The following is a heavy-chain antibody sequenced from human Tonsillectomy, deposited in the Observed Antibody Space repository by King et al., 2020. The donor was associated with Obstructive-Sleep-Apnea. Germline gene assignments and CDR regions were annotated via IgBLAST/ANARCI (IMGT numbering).Heavy chain of an antibody. V-gene: IGHV4-39*01. CDR1: GGSISSSSYY. CDR3: ARAPVVLWFGELSPYYFDY. CDR2: IYYSGST. J-gene: IGHJ4*02. D-gene: IGHD3-10*01. Sequence: QLQESGPGLVKPSETLSLTCTVSGGSISSSSYYWGWIRQPPGKGLEWIGRIYYSGSTYYNPSLKSRVPISVDTSKNQFSLKLSSVTAADTAVYYCARAPVVLWFGELSPYYFDYWGQGTLVTVSS.